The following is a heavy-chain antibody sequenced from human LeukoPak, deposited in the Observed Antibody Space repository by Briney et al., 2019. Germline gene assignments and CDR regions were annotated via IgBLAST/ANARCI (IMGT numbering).Heavy chain of an antibody. CDR3: AREWGRREGRIVVVPAAPFDP. CDR1: GGTFSSYA. J-gene: IGHJ5*02. CDR2: IIPIFGTA. V-gene: IGHV1-69*01. D-gene: IGHD2-2*01. Sequence: SVKVSCKASGGTFSSYAISWVRQAPGQGVEWMGGIIPIFGTANYAQKFQGRVTITADESTSTAYMELSSLRSEDTAVYYCAREWGRREGRIVVVPAAPFDPWGQGTLVTVSS.